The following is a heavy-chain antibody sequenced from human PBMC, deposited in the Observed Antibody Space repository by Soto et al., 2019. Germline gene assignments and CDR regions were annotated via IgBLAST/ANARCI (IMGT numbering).Heavy chain of an antibody. CDR3: ARTRFVAVAGT. CDR2: MNPNSGNT. V-gene: IGHV1-8*01. D-gene: IGHD6-19*01. J-gene: IGHJ5*02. Sequence: QVQLGQSGAEVKKPGASVKVSCKTSGYTFTTYDIHWVRQATGQGPEWMGWMNPNSGNTVYAQKFQGRITMTRNTSMITSYMELSSLRPEDTAVYYCARTRFVAVAGTWGQGTLVTVSS. CDR1: GYTFTTYD.